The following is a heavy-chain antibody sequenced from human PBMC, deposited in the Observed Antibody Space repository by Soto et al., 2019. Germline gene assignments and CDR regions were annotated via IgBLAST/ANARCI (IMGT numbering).Heavy chain of an antibody. J-gene: IGHJ5*02. V-gene: IGHV4-39*01. Sequence: SQTLSLTCTLSAGTISSSSYYWGWLRQPPGKGLEWIGSIYYSWSTYYNPSLKSRVTISVDTSKNQFSLKLSSVTAADTAVYYCARKNSPLLSEDIVLMAYAIVSWLERWGQGTMGTASS. CDR3: ARKNSPLLSEDIVLMAYAIVSWLER. D-gene: IGHD2-8*01. CDR2: IYYSWST. CDR1: AGTISSSSYY.